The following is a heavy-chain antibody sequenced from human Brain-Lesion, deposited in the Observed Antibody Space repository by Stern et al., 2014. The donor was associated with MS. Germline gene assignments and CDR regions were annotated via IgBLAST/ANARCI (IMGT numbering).Heavy chain of an antibody. D-gene: IGHD3-3*01. CDR1: GDSINSGSYY. CDR2: FYTGGSP. J-gene: IGHJ5*02. CDR3: ARGKSFDDFWSGNNWFDP. V-gene: IGHV4-61*02. Sequence: QVQLQESGPGLVKPSQTLSLTCTVSGDSINSGSYYWSWIRQSAGKGLEWIGRFYTGGSPNYTPSLMSRVPISIDTSKTHFPLKLGSVTAADTAVYYCARGKSFDDFWSGNNWFDPWGQGTLVTVSS.